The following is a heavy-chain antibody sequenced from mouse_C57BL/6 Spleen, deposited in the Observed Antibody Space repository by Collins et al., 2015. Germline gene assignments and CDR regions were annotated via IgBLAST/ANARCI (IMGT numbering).Heavy chain of an antibody. CDR2: INPNNGGT. Sequence: EVQLQQSGPELVKPGASVKISCKTSGYTFTEYTMHWVKQSHGKSLEWIGGINPNNGGTSYNQKFKGKATLTVDKSSSTAYMELRSLTSEDSAVYYCASPRAYYRYDGSYWYFDVWGAGTTVTVSS. V-gene: IGHV1-18*01. J-gene: IGHJ1*01. CDR3: ASPRAYYRYDGSYWYFDV. D-gene: IGHD2-14*01. CDR1: GYTFTEYT.